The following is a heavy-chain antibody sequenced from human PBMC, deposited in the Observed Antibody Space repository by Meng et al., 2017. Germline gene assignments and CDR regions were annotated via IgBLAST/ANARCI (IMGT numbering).Heavy chain of an antibody. CDR3: ARGRNFYGEEGDFDY. D-gene: IGHD4-17*01. J-gene: IGHJ4*02. V-gene: IGHV1-8*01. Sequence: GLLVQFGAEVKTPGAAVKGSCKAAGYTFNSYDINWVRQATGQGLEWMGWMNPNSGNTGYAQKFQGRVTMTRNTSISTAYMELSSLRSEDTAVYYCARGRNFYGEEGDFDYWGQGTLVTVSS. CDR2: MNPNSGNT. CDR1: GYTFNSYD.